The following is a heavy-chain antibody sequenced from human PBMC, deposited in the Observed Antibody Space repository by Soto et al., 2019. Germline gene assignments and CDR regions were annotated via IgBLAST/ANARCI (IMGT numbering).Heavy chain of an antibody. CDR1: GGSISSSSYY. D-gene: IGHD3-22*01. J-gene: IGHJ3*01. CDR3: ARRGDATMTFLNLAIHAFDF. Sequence: PSETLSLTCTVSGGSISSSSYYWGWIRQPPGKGLEWIGSIYYSGSTYYNPSLKSRVTISVDTSKNQFSLKLSSVTAADTAVYYCARRGDATMTFLNLAIHAFDFWGQGTMVTVSS. V-gene: IGHV4-39*01. CDR2: IYYSGST.